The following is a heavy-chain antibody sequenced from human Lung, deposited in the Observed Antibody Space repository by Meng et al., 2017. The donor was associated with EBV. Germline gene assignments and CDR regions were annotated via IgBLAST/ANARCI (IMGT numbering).Heavy chain of an antibody. Sequence: VQLLQPGEPLVQPGGSLRLSCVTSGFSFSRYWMHWVRQAPGKGLEWVSRTNEDGGITTYADSVKGRFTISRDNTKNTLYLQMNSLRAEDTGVYFCSKDLVGSDDDWGQGTLVTVSS. CDR3: SKDLVGSDDD. J-gene: IGHJ4*02. CDR2: TNEDGGIT. D-gene: IGHD6-25*01. V-gene: IGHV3-74*01. CDR1: GFSFSRYW.